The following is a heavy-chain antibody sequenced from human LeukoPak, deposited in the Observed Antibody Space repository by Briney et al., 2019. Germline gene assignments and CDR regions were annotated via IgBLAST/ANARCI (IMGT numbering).Heavy chain of an antibody. CDR1: GYTFTGYY. Sequence: ASVKVSCTASGYTFTGYYMHWVRQAPGQGLEWMGWINPNSGGTNYAQKFQGRVTMTRDTSISTAYMELSRLRSDDTAVYYCAREGVAATGWFDPWGQGTLVTVSS. D-gene: IGHD2-15*01. J-gene: IGHJ5*02. CDR2: INPNSGGT. V-gene: IGHV1-2*02. CDR3: AREGVAATGWFDP.